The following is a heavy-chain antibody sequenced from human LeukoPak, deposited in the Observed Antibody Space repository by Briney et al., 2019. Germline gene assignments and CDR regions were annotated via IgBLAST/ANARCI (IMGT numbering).Heavy chain of an antibody. V-gene: IGHV4-59*08. D-gene: IGHD6-25*01. Sequence: KPSETLSLTCTVSGGTISSYYWSWIRQPPGKGLEWIGYIYYSGSTNYNPSLNSRVTISVDTSKNQSSLKLSSVTAADTAVYYCARSFHSSGWYFDYWGQGTLVTVSS. CDR2: IYYSGST. CDR1: GGTISSYY. J-gene: IGHJ4*02. CDR3: ARSFHSSGWYFDY.